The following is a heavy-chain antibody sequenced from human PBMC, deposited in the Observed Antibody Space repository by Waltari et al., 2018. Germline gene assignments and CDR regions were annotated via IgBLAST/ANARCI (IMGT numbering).Heavy chain of an antibody. D-gene: IGHD6-25*01. CDR2: ISPILGIA. J-gene: IGHJ4*02. Sequence: QVHLVQSGAEVKKPGSSGKVSCTASGGTFSSYTLSWVRQAPGQGLEWMGRISPILGIANYSQKFQCRVTITADKSTSTADMELSSLRSEYTAVYYCARGPGYCSGVEVWGQGTLVTVSS. CDR1: GGTFSSYT. V-gene: IGHV1-69*02. CDR3: ARGPGYCSGVEV.